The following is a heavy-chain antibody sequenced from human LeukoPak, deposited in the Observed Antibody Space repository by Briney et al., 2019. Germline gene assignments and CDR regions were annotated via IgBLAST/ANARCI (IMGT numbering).Heavy chain of an antibody. D-gene: IGHD2-2*02. CDR1: GYSISSGYY. Sequence: SETLSLTCAVSGYSISSGYYWGWIRQPPGKGLEWIGIIYHSGSTYYNPSLKSRVTISVDTSKNQFSLKLSSVTAADTAVYYCARGNVVPAAILYYYYYMDVWGKGTTVTVSS. CDR2: IYHSGST. CDR3: ARGNVVPAAILYYYYYMDV. J-gene: IGHJ6*03. V-gene: IGHV4-38-2*01.